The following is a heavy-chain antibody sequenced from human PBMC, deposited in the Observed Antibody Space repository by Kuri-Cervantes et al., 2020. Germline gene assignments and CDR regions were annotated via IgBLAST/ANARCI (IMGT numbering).Heavy chain of an antibody. V-gene: IGHV3-7*04. CDR2: IKQDGSEK. D-gene: IGHD3-16*01. J-gene: IGHJ4*02. CDR1: EFTFSNAW. Sequence: GGSLRVSCAASEFTFSNAWMSWVRQAPGKGLEWVTNIKQDGSEKYYVDSVKGRFTISRDNAKNSLYLQMNSLRAEDTALYYCARVSWGSPFDYWGQGALVTVSS. CDR3: ARVSWGSPFDY.